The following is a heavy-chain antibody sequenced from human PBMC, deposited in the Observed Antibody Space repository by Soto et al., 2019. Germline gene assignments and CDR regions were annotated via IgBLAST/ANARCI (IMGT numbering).Heavy chain of an antibody. CDR3: ARDRSFHTTSGFFDY. CDR2: ITPSGGST. V-gene: IGHV1-46*01. CDR1: GYTFTSYY. J-gene: IGHJ4*02. D-gene: IGHD3-3*01. Sequence: GASVKVSCKASGYTFTSYYMQWVRQAPGQGLEWMGIITPSGGSTSYAQKFQGRVTMTRDTSTSTVYMELSSLRSEDTAVYYCARDRSFHTTSGFFDYWGQGTVVTISS.